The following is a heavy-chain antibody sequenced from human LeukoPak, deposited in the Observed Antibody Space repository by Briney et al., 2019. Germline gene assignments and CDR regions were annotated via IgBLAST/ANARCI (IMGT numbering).Heavy chain of an antibody. CDR1: GGSFSGYY. V-gene: IGHV4-34*01. CDR3: ARFVQVQGHWFDP. Sequence: SETLSLTCAVYGGSFSGYYWSWIRQPPGKGLEWIGEINHSGSTNYNPSLKSRVTISVDTSKNQFSLKLSSVTAADTAVYYCARFVQVQGHWFDPWGQGTLVTVSS. J-gene: IGHJ5*02. CDR2: INHSGST.